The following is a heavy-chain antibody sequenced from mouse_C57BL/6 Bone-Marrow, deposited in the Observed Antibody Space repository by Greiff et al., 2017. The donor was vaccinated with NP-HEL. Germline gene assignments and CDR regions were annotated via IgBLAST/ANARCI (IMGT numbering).Heavy chain of an antibody. V-gene: IGHV1-63*01. CDR3: ARLDPQSWFAY. CDR1: GYTFTNYW. CDR2: IYPGGGYT. J-gene: IGHJ3*01. Sequence: QVQLKESGAELVRPGTSVKMSCKASGYTFTNYWIGWAKQRPGHGLEWIGDIYPGGGYTNYNEKFKGKATLTADKSSSTAYMQFSSLTSEDSAIYYCARLDPQSWFAYWGQGTLVTVSA.